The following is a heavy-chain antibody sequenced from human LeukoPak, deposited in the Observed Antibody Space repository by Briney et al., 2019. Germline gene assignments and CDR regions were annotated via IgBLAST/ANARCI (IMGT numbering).Heavy chain of an antibody. CDR1: GFTFSSYG. D-gene: IGHD6-6*01. V-gene: IGHV3-23*01. J-gene: IGHJ4*02. CDR2: ISDDGRST. CDR3: AKRVPYTSSSVYFDY. Sequence: GGSLRLSCAASGFTFSSYGMSWVRQAPGKWLEWVSSISDDGRSTYYADSVKGRFTISKDNSKNTMYLQMNNLRVEDTAIYYCAKRVPYTSSSVYFDYWGQGTLVTVSS.